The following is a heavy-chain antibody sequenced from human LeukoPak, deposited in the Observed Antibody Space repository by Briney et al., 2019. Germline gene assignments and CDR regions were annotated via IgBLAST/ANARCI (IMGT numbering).Heavy chain of an antibody. CDR1: GFTFSDSS. Sequence: GGSLRLSCAVSGFTFSDSSMNWVRQAPGKGLEWVSSISSSSSYIYYADSVKGRFTISRDNAKNSLYLQMNSLRDEDTAVYYCAREFSTWFDPWGQGTLVTVSS. J-gene: IGHJ5*02. CDR3: AREFSTWFDP. V-gene: IGHV3-21*01. CDR2: ISSSSSYI.